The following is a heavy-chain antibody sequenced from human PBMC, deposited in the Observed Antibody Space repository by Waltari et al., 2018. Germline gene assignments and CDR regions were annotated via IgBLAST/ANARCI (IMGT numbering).Heavy chain of an antibody. CDR1: GGSISSGSYY. CDR3: ARDLGVIPLGAFDI. D-gene: IGHD3-3*01. CDR2: IYTIGRT. J-gene: IGHJ3*02. V-gene: IGHV4-61*09. Sequence: QVQLQESGPGLVKPSQTLSLTCTVSGGSISSGSYYWSWIRQPAGKGLEWIGYIYTIGRTNYNPSLKSRVTISVDTSKNQFSLKLSSVTAADTAVYYCARDLGVIPLGAFDIWGQGTMVTVSS.